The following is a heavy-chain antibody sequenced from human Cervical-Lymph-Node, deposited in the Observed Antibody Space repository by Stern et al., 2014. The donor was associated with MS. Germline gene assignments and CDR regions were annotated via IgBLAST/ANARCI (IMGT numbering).Heavy chain of an antibody. CDR3: ARVAVAGTAYYYYGMDV. Sequence: DQLVESGAEVKKPGASVKVSCKTSGYTFTSYYIHWVRQAPGQGLEWMGIINPSGGSTSYAQKFQDRVTMTRDKSTSTVYMELSSLRSDDTALYYCARVAVAGTAYYYYGMDVWGQGTTVTVSS. CDR2: INPSGGST. D-gene: IGHD6-19*01. CDR1: GYTFTSYY. J-gene: IGHJ6*02. V-gene: IGHV1-46*01.